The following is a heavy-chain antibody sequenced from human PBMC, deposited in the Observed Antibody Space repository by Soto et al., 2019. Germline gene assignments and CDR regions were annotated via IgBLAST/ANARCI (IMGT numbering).Heavy chain of an antibody. CDR1: GYYFTGYY. J-gene: IGHJ5*02. D-gene: IGHD2-2*01. V-gene: IGHV1-2*02. Sequence: QVQLVQSGAEIKKPGASVKISCKSSGYYFTGYYMHWVRQAPGQGLEWMGWINPNSGVTNYAQRFQGRVTMTRDTSISTAYLEVKRLTSDDTAVYYCATNLFSSTSRGSDFDPWGQGTLVNVSS. CDR3: ATNLFSSTSRGSDFDP. CDR2: INPNSGVT.